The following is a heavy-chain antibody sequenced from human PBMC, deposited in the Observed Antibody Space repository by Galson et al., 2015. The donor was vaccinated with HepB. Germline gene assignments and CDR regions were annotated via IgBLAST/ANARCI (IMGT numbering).Heavy chain of an antibody. CDR1: GGTFSSYA. V-gene: IGHV1-69*10. CDR2: IIPILGIA. Sequence: SVKVSCKASGGTFSSYAISWVRQAPGQGLEWMGGIIPILGIANYAQKFQGRVTITADKSTSTAYMELSSLRSEDTAVYYCASKYGSMGATDPDYYYYYMDVWGKGTTVTVSS. CDR3: ASKYGSMGATDPDYYYYYMDV. D-gene: IGHD1-26*01. J-gene: IGHJ6*03.